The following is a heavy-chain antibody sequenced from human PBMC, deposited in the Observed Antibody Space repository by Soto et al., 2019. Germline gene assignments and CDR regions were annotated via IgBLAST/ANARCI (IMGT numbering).Heavy chain of an antibody. CDR2: ISYDGSNK. J-gene: IGHJ6*02. CDR1: GFTFSSYA. Sequence: GGSLRLSCAASGFTFSSYAMHWVRQAPGKGLEWVAVISYDGSNKYYADSVKGRFTISRDNSKNTLYLQMNSLRAEDTAVYYCAREGRFLEWPDYYYYGMDVWAQGTTVTVSS. CDR3: AREGRFLEWPDYYYYGMDV. V-gene: IGHV3-30-3*01. D-gene: IGHD3-3*01.